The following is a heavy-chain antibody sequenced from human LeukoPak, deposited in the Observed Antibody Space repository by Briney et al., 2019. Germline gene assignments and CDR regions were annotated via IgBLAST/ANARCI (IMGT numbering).Heavy chain of an antibody. CDR3: AKDRRFGWFGDLDY. CDR2: ISHDGINT. J-gene: IGHJ4*02. D-gene: IGHD3-10*01. Sequence: SGGSLRLSCAASRFSFSNYAMHWVRQDSGRGLEWLAVISHDGINTYYADSVKGRFTISRDNSKNTLYLQLNSLRAEDTAVYYCAKDRRFGWFGDLDYWGQETLVTVSS. V-gene: IGHV3-30*18. CDR1: RFSFSNYA.